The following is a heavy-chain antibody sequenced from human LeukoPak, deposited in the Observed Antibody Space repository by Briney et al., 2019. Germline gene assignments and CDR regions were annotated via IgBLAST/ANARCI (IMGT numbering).Heavy chain of an antibody. CDR2: MYYSGNT. CDR1: GVSISSSTYF. D-gene: IGHD3-3*01. CDR3: ARDTIFGVV. Sequence: SETLSLTCTVSGVSISSSTYFWGWLRQPPGKGLEWIGSMYYSGNTYYNPSLKSRVTISVDTSKNQFSLKLSSVTAADTAVYYCARDTIFGVVWGQGTLVTVSS. V-gene: IGHV4-39*02. J-gene: IGHJ4*02.